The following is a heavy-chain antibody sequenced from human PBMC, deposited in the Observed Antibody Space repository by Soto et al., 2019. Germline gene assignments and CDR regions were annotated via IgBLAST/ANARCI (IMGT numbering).Heavy chain of an antibody. V-gene: IGHV1-69*12. CDR1: GGTFSSYA. CDR3: ATEGGVIAAAGSMDY. Sequence: QVQLVQSGAEVKKPGSSVKVSCKASGGTFSSYAISWVRQAPGQGLEWMGGIIPIFGTANYAQKFQGRVTITGAESTSTDYVELSRLRSEDTAVYYCATEGGVIAAAGSMDYWGQGTLVTVSS. J-gene: IGHJ4*02. CDR2: IIPIFGTA. D-gene: IGHD6-13*01.